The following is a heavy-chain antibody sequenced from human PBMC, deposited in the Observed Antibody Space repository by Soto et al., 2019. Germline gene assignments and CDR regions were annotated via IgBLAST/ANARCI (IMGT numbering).Heavy chain of an antibody. J-gene: IGHJ6*02. CDR1: GGTFSSYA. CDR3: ARVRGLGDGGVLASDIVLMVYANYGLDV. V-gene: IGHV1-69*13. Sequence: SVKVSCKASGGTFSSYAISWVRQAPGQGLEWMGGIIPIFGTANYAQKFQGRVTITADESTSTAYMELSSLRSEDTAVYYCARVRGLGDGGVLASDIVLMVYANYGLDVWGQGTTVTAP. D-gene: IGHD2-8*01. CDR2: IIPIFGTA.